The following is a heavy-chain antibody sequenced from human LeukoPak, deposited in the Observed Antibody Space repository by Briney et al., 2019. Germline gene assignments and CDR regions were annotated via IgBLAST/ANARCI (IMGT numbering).Heavy chain of an antibody. J-gene: IGHJ4*02. CDR2: INNDGSSS. CDR1: GFTFGNYW. CDR3: AKDVGKWESLHFFDY. D-gene: IGHD1-26*01. V-gene: IGHV3-74*01. Sequence: GGSLRLSCAASGFTFGNYWMHWVRQAPGKGLVWLSRINNDGSSSSYADFVKGRFTISRDNAKNTLYLQIDNLEAEDTAVYYCAKDVGKWESLHFFDYWGQGTLVTVSS.